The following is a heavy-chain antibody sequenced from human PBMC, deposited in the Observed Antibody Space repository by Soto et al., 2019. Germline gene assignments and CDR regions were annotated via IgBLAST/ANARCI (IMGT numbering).Heavy chain of an antibody. Sequence: QVQLVESGGGVVQPGRSLRLSCAVSGFTFSSYGMHWVRQAPGKGLEWVAVISYDGSNKYYADSVKGRFTISRDNSINKLYLQMNGLRAEDTAVYYCAKGLYNSGQRGYFDYWGQGTLVTVSS. V-gene: IGHV3-30*18. CDR3: AKGLYNSGQRGYFDY. CDR1: GFTFSSYG. J-gene: IGHJ4*02. D-gene: IGHD6-19*01. CDR2: ISYDGSNK.